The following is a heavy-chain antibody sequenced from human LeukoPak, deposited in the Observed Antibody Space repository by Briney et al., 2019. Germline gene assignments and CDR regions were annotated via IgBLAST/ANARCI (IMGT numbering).Heavy chain of an antibody. J-gene: IGHJ4*02. CDR3: ARNRAAPEN. Sequence: GGSLSLSCAASGFTFSNSWMTWVRQAPGKGLEWVASIKQDGSAQHYVDSVKGRFAISRDNAKNSLYLQMNSLRDEDTAIYYCARNRAAPENWGQGTLVTVSS. V-gene: IGHV3-7*01. D-gene: IGHD1-14*01. CDR1: GFTFSNSW. CDR2: IKQDGSAQ.